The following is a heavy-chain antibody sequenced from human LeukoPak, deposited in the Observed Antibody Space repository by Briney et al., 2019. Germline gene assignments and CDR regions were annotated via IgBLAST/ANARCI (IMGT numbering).Heavy chain of an antibody. J-gene: IGHJ1*01. CDR1: GYTFTSYA. CDR3: ARDSVDYGDYYFQH. D-gene: IGHD4-17*01. Sequence: ASVKVSCKASGYTFTSYAMNWVRQAPGQGLEWMGWINTNTGNPTYAQGFTGRFVISLDTSVSTAYLQISSLKAEDTAVYYCARDSVDYGDYYFQHWGQGTLVTVSS. CDR2: INTNTGNP. V-gene: IGHV7-4-1*02.